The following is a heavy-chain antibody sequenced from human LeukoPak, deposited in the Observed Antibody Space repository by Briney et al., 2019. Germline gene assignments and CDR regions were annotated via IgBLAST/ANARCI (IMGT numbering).Heavy chain of an antibody. CDR2: IWYDGSNK. CDR1: GFTFSSYG. V-gene: IGHV3-33*01. D-gene: IGHD4-23*01. CDR3: ARGRDVVTDAFDI. J-gene: IGHJ3*02. Sequence: GGSLRLSCAASGFTFSSYGMHWVRQAPGKGLEWVAVIWYDGSNKYYADSVKGRFTISRDNSKNTLYLQMNSLRAEDTAVYCCARGRDVVTDAFDIWGQGTMVTVSS.